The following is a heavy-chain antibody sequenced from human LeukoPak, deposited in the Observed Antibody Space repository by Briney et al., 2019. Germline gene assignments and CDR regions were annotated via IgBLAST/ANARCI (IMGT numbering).Heavy chain of an antibody. J-gene: IGHJ6*03. CDR3: ARESDDYDFWSGYPTYYYYYMDV. Sequence: GGSLRLSCAPSGFTFSDHYMDWVRQGPGKGLEGVGRTRNKAKRYITKYAASEKGRLTISRDDSMNSLYLQMNSLKTEDTAVYYCARESDDYDFWSGYPTYYYYYMDVWGKGTTVTVSS. CDR1: GFTFSDHY. CDR2: TRNKAKRYIT. V-gene: IGHV3-72*01. D-gene: IGHD3-3*01.